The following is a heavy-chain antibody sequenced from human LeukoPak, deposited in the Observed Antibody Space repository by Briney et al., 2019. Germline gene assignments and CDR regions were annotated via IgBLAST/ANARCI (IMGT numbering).Heavy chain of an antibody. CDR2: IYTSGST. CDR1: GGSISSGSYY. J-gene: IGHJ4*02. D-gene: IGHD3-10*01. Sequence: PSETLSLTCTVSGGSISSGSYYWSWIPQPPGKGLEWIGRIYTSGSTNYNPSLKSRVTISVDTSKNQFSLKLSSVTAADTAVYYCARRGITMVRGRYRGSPNHYFDYWGQGTLVTVSS. V-gene: IGHV4-61*02. CDR3: ARRGITMVRGRYRGSPNHYFDY.